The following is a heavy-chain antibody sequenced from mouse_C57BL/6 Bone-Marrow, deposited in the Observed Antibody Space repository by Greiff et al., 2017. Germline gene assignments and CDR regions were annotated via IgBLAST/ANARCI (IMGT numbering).Heavy chain of an antibody. CDR2: ISYSGST. CDR1: GYSITSDY. D-gene: IGHD4-1*01. V-gene: IGHV3-8*01. J-gene: IGHJ4*01. CDR3: ARLGRWAMDY. Sequence: DVKLQESGPGLAKPSQTLSLTCSVTGYSITSDYWTWIRKFPGNKLEYMGYISYSGSTYYNPSLKSRISITRDTSKNQYYLQLNSVTTEDTATYXCARLGRWAMDYWGQGTSVTVSS.